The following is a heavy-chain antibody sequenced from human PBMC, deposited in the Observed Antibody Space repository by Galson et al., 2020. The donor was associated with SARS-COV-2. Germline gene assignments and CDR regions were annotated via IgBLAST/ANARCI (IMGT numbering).Heavy chain of an antibody. CDR2: IYPGDSDT. V-gene: IGHV5-51*01. J-gene: IGHJ5*02. D-gene: IGHD3-10*01. Sequence: KIGESLKISCKGSGYSFTSYWIGWVRQMPGKGLEWMGIIYPGDSDTRYSPSFQGQVTISADKSISTAYLQWSSLKASDTAMYYCARAAPREWFGGGIPFDPWGQGTLVTVSS. CDR3: ARAAPREWFGGGIPFDP. CDR1: GYSFTSYW.